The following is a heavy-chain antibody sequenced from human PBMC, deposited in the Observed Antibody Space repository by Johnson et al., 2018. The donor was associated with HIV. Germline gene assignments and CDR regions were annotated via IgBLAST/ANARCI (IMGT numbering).Heavy chain of an antibody. J-gene: IGHJ3*02. CDR1: GFTFSSYG. V-gene: IGHV3-30*02. CDR2: IRYDGSNK. D-gene: IGHD3-22*01. CDR3: AKIPADSSGTRSAFDI. Sequence: QVQVLESGGGVVQPGGSLRLSCAASGFTFSSYGMHWVRQAPGKGLEWVAFIRYDGSNKYYADSVKGRFTISRDNSKNTLYLQMNSLRAEDTAVYYCAKIPADSSGTRSAFDIWGQGTMVTVSS.